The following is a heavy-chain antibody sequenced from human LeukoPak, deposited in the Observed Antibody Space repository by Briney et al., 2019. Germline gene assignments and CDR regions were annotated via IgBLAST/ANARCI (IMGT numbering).Heavy chain of an antibody. CDR1: GGSISSSSYY. CDR3: ASQDCSSTSCLFDY. V-gene: IGHV4-39*01. CDR2: IYYSGST. D-gene: IGHD2-2*01. J-gene: IGHJ4*02. Sequence: PSETLSLTCTVSGGSISSSSYYWGWIRQPPGKGLEWIGSIYYSGSTYYNPSLKSRVTISVDTSKNQFSLKLSSVTAADTAVYYCASQDCSSTSCLFDYWGQGTLVTVSS.